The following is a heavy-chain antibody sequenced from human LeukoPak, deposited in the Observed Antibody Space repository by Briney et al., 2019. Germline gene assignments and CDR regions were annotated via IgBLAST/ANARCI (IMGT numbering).Heavy chain of an antibody. D-gene: IGHD5/OR15-5a*01. Sequence: SETLSLTCTVSGGSISSYYWSWLRQPPGKGLEWIGYIYTSGSTNYIPSLKSRVTISVDTSKNQFSLKLSSVTAADTAVYYCARRGWDLYDGGPFDYWGQGTLVTVSS. CDR2: IYTSGST. J-gene: IGHJ4*02. CDR1: GGSISSYY. CDR3: ARRGWDLYDGGPFDY. V-gene: IGHV4-4*09.